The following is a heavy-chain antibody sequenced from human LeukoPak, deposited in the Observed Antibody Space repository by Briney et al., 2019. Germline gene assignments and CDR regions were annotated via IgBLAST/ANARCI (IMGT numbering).Heavy chain of an antibody. V-gene: IGHV4-61*02. CDR3: ARASRENYVGSREPYFDY. J-gene: IGHJ4*02. CDR2: IYTSGST. D-gene: IGHD3-16*01. Sequence: SQTLSLTCTVSGGSISSGSYYWSWIRQPAGKGLEWIGRIYTSGSTNYNPSLKSRVTISVGTSKNQFSLKLSSVTAADTAVYYCARASRENYVGSREPYFDYWGQGTLVTVSS. CDR1: GGSISSGSYY.